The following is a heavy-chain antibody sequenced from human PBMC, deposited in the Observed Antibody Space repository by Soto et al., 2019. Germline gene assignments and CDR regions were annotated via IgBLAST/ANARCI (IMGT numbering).Heavy chain of an antibody. CDR2: ISGSGGST. CDR1: GFTFSSYA. Sequence: EVQLLESGGGLVQPGGSLRLSCAASGFTFSSYAMSWVRQAPGKGLEWVSAISGSGGSTYYADSVKGRFTISRDKSKNTLYLQMNSLRAEDTAVYYCAKDIGRITIFGVVRHIDYWGQGTLVTVSS. J-gene: IGHJ4*02. CDR3: AKDIGRITIFGVVRHIDY. V-gene: IGHV3-23*01. D-gene: IGHD3-3*01.